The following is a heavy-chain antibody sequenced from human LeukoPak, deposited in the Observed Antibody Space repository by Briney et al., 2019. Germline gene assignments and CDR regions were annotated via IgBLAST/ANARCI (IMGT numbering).Heavy chain of an antibody. D-gene: IGHD6-13*01. V-gene: IGHV1-69*04. CDR1: GYTFTSYG. Sequence: SVKVSCKASGYTFTSYGISWVRQAPGQGLEWMGRIIPILGIANYAQKFQGRVTITADKSTSTAYMELSSLRSEDTAVYYCARVPIAIYSSSWHEIDYWGQGALVTVSS. CDR3: ARVPIAIYSSSWHEIDY. J-gene: IGHJ4*02. CDR2: IIPILGIA.